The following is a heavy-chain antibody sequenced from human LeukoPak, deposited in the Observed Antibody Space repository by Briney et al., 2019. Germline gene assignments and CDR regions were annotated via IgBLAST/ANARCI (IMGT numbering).Heavy chain of an antibody. CDR3: ARVDYGDYLYYYYGMDV. CDR2: ISAYNGNT. V-gene: IGHV1-18*01. CDR1: GYTFTSYD. Sequence: GASVKVSCKASGYTFTSYDISWVRQAPGQGLEWMGWISAYNGNTNYAQKLQGRVTMTTDTSTSTAYMELRSLRSDDTAVYYCARVDYGDYLYYYYGMDVWGQGTTVTVSS. D-gene: IGHD4-17*01. J-gene: IGHJ6*02.